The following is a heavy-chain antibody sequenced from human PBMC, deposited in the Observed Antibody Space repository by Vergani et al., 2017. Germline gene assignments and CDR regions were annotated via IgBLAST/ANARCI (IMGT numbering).Heavy chain of an antibody. CDR3: ARDGTMVRGVIPLDY. J-gene: IGHJ4*02. CDR1: GYSISSGYY. Sequence: QGQLQESGPGLVKPSETLSLTCAVSGYSISSGYYWGWIRQPPGKGLEWIGSIYHSGSTYYNPSLKSRVTISVDTSKNQFSLKLSSVTAADTAVYYCARDGTMVRGVIPLDYWGQGTLVTVSS. V-gene: IGHV4-38-2*02. D-gene: IGHD3-10*01. CDR2: IYHSGST.